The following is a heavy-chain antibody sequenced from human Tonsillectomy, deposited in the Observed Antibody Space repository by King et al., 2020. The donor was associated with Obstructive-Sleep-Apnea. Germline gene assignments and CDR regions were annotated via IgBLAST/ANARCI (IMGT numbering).Heavy chain of an antibody. V-gene: IGHV3-30*02. CDR2: VRYDGSNE. J-gene: IGHJ4*02. Sequence: VQLVESGGGVVQPGGSLRLSCAASNFTFSSYGMHWVRQAPGKGLEWVAFVRYDGSNEYYADSVKGRFTISRDNSKNTLYVQMNSLRVEDTAVYYCAKSSGVAAAGTYPFDYWGQGTLVTVSS. CDR3: AKSSGVAAAGTYPFDY. D-gene: IGHD6-13*01. CDR1: NFTFSSYG.